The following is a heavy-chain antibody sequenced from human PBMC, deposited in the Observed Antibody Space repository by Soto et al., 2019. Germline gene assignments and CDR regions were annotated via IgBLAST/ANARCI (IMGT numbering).Heavy chain of an antibody. CDR2: INHSGST. Sequence: PSETLSLTCAVYGGSFSGYYWSWIRQPPGKGLEWIGEINHSGSTNYNPSLKSRVTISVDTSKNQFSLKLSPVTAADTAVYYCARGPKRGSEKACPGMDVWGQGTTVTVSS. D-gene: IGHD3-10*01. CDR3: ARGPKRGSEKACPGMDV. V-gene: IGHV4-34*01. J-gene: IGHJ6*02. CDR1: GGSFSGYY.